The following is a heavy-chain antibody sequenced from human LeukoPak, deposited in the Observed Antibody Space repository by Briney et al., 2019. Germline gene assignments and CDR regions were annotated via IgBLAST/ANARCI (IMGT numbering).Heavy chain of an antibody. D-gene: IGHD3-22*01. CDR2: IIPIFGTA. Sequence: ASVKVSCKASGGTFSSYAISWVRQAPGQGLEWMGGIIPIFGTANYAQKFQGRVTITADESTSTAYMELSRLRSDDTAVYYCARDYYDSSGYYDGWGQGTLVTVSS. J-gene: IGHJ4*02. CDR1: GGTFSSYA. V-gene: IGHV1-69*01. CDR3: ARDYYDSSGYYDG.